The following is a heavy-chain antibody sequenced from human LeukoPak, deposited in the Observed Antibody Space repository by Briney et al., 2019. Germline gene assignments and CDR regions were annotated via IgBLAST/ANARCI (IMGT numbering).Heavy chain of an antibody. CDR3: ALLWFGEFDTFDY. CDR2: LYPGDSDT. D-gene: IGHD3-10*01. J-gene: IGHJ4*02. Sequence: GESLKISCKGSGYSFTSYWIGWVRQMPGKGLEWMGSLYPGDSDTRYSPSFQGQVTISADKSSSTAYLQWSSLKASDTAMYYCALLWFGEFDTFDYWGQGTLVTVSS. CDR1: GYSFTSYW. V-gene: IGHV5-51*01.